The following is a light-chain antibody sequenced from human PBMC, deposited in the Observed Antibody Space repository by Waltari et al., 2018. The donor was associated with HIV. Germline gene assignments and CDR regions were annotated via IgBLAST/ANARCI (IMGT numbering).Light chain of an antibody. CDR3: CSHAGSSIYFV. J-gene: IGLJ1*01. CDR1: SSDVGSYNL. CDR2: EVN. V-gene: IGLV2-23*02. Sequence: QSALTQPASVSGSPGQSITIPCPGTSSDVGSYNLVSWYQQHPGKAPKVMIYEVNKRPSGVSNRFSGSKSGNTASLTISGLQAEDEAEYYCCSHAGSSIYFVFGTGTKVTVL.